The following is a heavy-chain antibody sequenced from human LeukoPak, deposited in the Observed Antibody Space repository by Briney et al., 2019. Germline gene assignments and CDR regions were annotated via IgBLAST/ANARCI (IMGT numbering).Heavy chain of an antibody. D-gene: IGHD2-21*02. CDR2: IGGGGDIT. CDR1: GFNFANHA. V-gene: IGHV3-23*01. Sequence: PGGSLRLSCAASGFNFANHAMSWVRQTAGKGLEWVSAIGGGGDITYYADSVKGRFTISRDNSKDTLFLQMHSLRPGDTAVYYCVREDTPATANYWGQGTLVTISS. J-gene: IGHJ4*02. CDR3: VREDTPATANY.